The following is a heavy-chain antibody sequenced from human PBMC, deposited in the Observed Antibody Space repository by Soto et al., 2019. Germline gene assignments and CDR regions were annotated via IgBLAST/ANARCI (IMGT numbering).Heavy chain of an antibody. CDR2: IKSKTDGGTT. CDR3: TTLERGYSGYDPYYFDY. D-gene: IGHD5-12*01. CDR1: GFTFSNAW. Sequence: GESLKISCAASGFTFSNAWMSWVRQAPGKGLEWVGRIKSKTDGGTTDYAAPVKGRFTISRDDSKNTLYLQMNSLKTEDTAVYYCTTLERGYSGYDPYYFDYWGQGTLVTVSS. J-gene: IGHJ4*02. V-gene: IGHV3-15*01.